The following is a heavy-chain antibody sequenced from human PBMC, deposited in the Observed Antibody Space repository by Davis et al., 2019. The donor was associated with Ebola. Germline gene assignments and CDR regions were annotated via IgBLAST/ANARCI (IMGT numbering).Heavy chain of an antibody. J-gene: IGHJ6*02. CDR1: GFTFSSYS. Sequence: GESLKISCAASGFTFSSYSMNWVRQAPGKGLEWVSYISSSSSTIYYADSVKGRFTISRDNAKNSLYLQMNCLRDEDTAVYYCARVRAMATVYYYYYGMGVWGQGTTVTVSS. V-gene: IGHV3-48*02. CDR2: ISSSSSTI. CDR3: ARVRAMATVYYYYYGMGV. D-gene: IGHD5-18*01.